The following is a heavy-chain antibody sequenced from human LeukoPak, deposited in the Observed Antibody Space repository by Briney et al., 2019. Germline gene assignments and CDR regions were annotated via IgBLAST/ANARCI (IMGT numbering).Heavy chain of an antibody. V-gene: IGHV1-2*02. CDR2: IDPNSGDT. D-gene: IGHD3-3*01. J-gene: IGHJ3*02. CDR3: ARGTYYDFWSGYYIGAFDI. CDR1: GYVFTDYY. Sequence: ASVKVSCKASGYVFTDYYIHWVRQAPGQGLEWMGWIDPNSGDTNYAQKFQGRVTMTRDTSTNTAYMDLSGLRYDDTAVYYCARGTYYDFWSGYYIGAFDIWGQGTMVTVSS.